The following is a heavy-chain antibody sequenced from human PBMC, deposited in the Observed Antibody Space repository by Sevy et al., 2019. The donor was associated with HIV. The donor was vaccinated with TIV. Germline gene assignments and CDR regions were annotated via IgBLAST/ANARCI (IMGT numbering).Heavy chain of an antibody. J-gene: IGHJ4*02. V-gene: IGHV1-18*01. D-gene: IGHD6-13*01. CDR3: AGDPSSSWTDFEFDY. Sequence: ASVKVSCKASGYTFTSYGISWVRQAPGQGLEWMGGISAYNGNTNYAQKLQGRVTMTTDTSTSTAYMELGSLRSDDTAVYYCAGDPSSSWTDFEFDYWGQGTLVTVSS. CDR1: GYTFTSYG. CDR2: ISAYNGNT.